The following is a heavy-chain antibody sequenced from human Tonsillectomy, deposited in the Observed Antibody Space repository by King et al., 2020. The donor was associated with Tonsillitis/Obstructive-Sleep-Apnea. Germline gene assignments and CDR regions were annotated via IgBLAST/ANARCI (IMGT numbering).Heavy chain of an antibody. CDR1: GYSFSTYG. CDR2: VSTYNDNK. J-gene: IGHJ4*02. CDR3: ARGSYGDY. V-gene: IGHV1-18*01. Sequence: LQLVQSGAEVKKPGASVKVSCKASGYSFSTYGITWVRQAPGQGLEWMGWVSTYNDNKNYAQKVQGRVTMTTDTSTSTAYMELKSLRSDDTAVYYCARGSYGDYWGQGTLVTVSS. D-gene: IGHD1-26*01.